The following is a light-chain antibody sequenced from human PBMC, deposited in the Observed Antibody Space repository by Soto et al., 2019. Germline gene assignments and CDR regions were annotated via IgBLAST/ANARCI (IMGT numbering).Light chain of an antibody. V-gene: IGKV3-11*01. CDR2: DVS. J-gene: IGKJ2*01. CDR3: HHRSNWPYT. Sequence: EIVLTQSPATLSLSPGERATLSCRASQSVRTYLTWYQQKPGQAPRVLIYDVSNRATGIPARFSGSGSGTDFNLTISSLDPEDFAVYYCHHRSNWPYTFGQGTSLEIK. CDR1: QSVRTY.